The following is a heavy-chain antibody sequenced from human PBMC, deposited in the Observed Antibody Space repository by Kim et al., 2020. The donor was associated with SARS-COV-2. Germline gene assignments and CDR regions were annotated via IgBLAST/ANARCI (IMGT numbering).Heavy chain of an antibody. J-gene: IGHJ6*02. V-gene: IGHV3-23*03. CDR1: GFRFSSYA. Sequence: GGSLRLSCAASGFRFSSYAMSWVRQAPGKGLEWVSVIYSGGSTTYYADSVKGRFTISRDDSKSMLYLQMNSLRADDTAVYYCAKDGGYYGSGGFSRPWDVWGHGTTVTVSS. CDR2: IYSGGSTT. CDR3: AKDGGYYGSGGFSRPWDV. D-gene: IGHD3-22*01.